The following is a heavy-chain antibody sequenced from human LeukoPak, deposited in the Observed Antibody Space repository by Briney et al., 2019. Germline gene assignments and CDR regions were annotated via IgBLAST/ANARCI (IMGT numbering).Heavy chain of an antibody. CDR2: ISNDGSNK. Sequence: GGSLRLSCAASGVTFSSYDMNWVRQAPGKGLEWVAGISNDGSNKNYADSVKGRFTITRDNSKNTLYLQMNSLRAEDTAVYYCAKDLTGVNYCLDQWGQGTLVTVSS. CDR3: AKDLTGVNYCLDQ. D-gene: IGHD1-7*01. V-gene: IGHV3-30*18. CDR1: GVTFSSYD. J-gene: IGHJ4*02.